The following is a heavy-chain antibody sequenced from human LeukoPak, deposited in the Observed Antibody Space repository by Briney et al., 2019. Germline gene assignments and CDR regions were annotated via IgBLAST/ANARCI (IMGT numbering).Heavy chain of an antibody. D-gene: IGHD1-26*01. CDR1: GFTFNSYA. J-gene: IGHJ3*02. V-gene: IGHV3-30-3*01. Sequence: GRSLRLSCTASGFTFNSYALHWVRQAPGKGLEWVALISYDGANTYYADSMKGRFTISRDNAKNSLYLQMNSLRAEDTAVYYCARQVGVDDAFDIWGQGTMVTISS. CDR3: ARQVGVDDAFDI. CDR2: ISYDGANT.